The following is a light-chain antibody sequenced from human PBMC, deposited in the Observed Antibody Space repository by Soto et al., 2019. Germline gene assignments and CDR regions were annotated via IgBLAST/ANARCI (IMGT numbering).Light chain of an antibody. J-gene: IGKJ1*01. CDR3: QQFYNYPRT. CDR1: QDIGTY. V-gene: IGKV1-8*01. CDR2: DAS. Sequence: AIRMTQSPSSCSSSTLYIFSITFRATQDIGTYLAWYQQIPGKAPKLLIYDASTLQTGVPSRFSGSGSGTDFTLTISYLQSQDFGTYYCQQFYNYPRTFGQGTKVDI.